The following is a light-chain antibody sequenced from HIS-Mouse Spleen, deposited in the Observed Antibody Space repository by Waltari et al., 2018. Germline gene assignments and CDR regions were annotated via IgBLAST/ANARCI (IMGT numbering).Light chain of an antibody. V-gene: IGLV2-8*01. CDR1: SSDVGGYNY. J-gene: IGLJ2*01. CDR3: SSYAGSNNLV. CDR2: EVS. Sequence: QSALTQPPSASGSPGQSVTISCTGTSSDVGGYNYVSWYQQHPGKAPTLMIYEVSNLPAGVPDRCSGSKSGNTASLTVSGLQAEDEADYYCSSYAGSNNLVFGGGTKLTVL.